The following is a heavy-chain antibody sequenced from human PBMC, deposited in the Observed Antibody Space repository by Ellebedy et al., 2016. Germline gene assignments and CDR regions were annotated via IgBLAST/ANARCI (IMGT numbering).Heavy chain of an antibody. CDR3: VKDRAGSYAFDI. J-gene: IGHJ3*02. V-gene: IGHV3-64D*06. CDR1: GFNLNTIA. Sequence: GGSLRLSCSAAGFNLNTIAMHWVRQAPGKGLEYVSSINDNGLRTHYADSVKGRFTISRDKNTLYLQMSSLRAEDTALYYCVKDRAGSYAFDIWGQGTMVTVFS. D-gene: IGHD3-10*01. CDR2: INDNGLRT.